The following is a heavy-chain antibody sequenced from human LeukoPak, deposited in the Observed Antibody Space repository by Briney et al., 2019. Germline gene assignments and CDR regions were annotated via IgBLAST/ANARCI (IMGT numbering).Heavy chain of an antibody. CDR3: ARDRSGYDSHYYYYGMDV. V-gene: IGHV4-59*01. J-gene: IGHJ6*02. CDR2: IYYSGST. D-gene: IGHD5-12*01. Sequence: SETLSLTCTVSGGSISSYYRSWIRQPPGKGLEWIGYIYYSGSTNYNPSLKSRVTISVDTSKNQFSLKLSSVTAADTAVYYCARDRSGYDSHYYYYGMDVWGQGTTVTVSS. CDR1: GGSISSYY.